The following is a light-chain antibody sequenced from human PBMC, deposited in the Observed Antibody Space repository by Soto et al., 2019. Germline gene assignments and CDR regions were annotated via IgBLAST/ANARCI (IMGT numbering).Light chain of an antibody. CDR1: SSDVGGYKY. CDR2: DVS. Sequence: QSALTQPASVSGSPGQSITISCTGTSSDVGGYKYVSWYQQHPGKAPKLMIYDVSNRPSGVSDRFSGSKSGNTASLTISGLQSEDEADYYCSSYTSSYSYVFGTGTKVTVL. CDR3: SSYTSSYSYV. J-gene: IGLJ1*01. V-gene: IGLV2-14*01.